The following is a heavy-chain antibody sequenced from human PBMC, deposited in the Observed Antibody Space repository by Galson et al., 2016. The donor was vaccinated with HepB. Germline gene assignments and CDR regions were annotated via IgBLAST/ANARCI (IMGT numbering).Heavy chain of an antibody. V-gene: IGHV3-30*03. CDR2: ILYDGSNK. CDR3: ARGNRPPRSNYYGYNWFDP. Sequence: SLRLSCAASGLPFRSYGMHWVRQAPGKGLEWVAVILYDGSNKYYADSVKGRFIISRDNSKNILSLQMNSLRTEDTAVYFCARGNRPPRSNYYGYNWFDPWGQGTLVTVSS. D-gene: IGHD4-11*01. CDR1: GLPFRSYG. J-gene: IGHJ5*02.